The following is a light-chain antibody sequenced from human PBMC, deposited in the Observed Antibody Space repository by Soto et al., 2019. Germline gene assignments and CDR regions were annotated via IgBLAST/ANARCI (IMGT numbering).Light chain of an antibody. CDR1: SSNLGAGYG. V-gene: IGLV1-40*01. J-gene: IGLJ3*02. Sequence: QSALTQPPSVSGAPGQRVTISCTGNSSNLGAGYGVHWYQQIPGSVPKLLIFTNINRPSGIPDRFSGSKSGTSATLGITGLQTGDEGDYYCGTRNTGLSAWVFGGGTKLTVL. CDR3: GTRNTGLSAWV. CDR2: TNI.